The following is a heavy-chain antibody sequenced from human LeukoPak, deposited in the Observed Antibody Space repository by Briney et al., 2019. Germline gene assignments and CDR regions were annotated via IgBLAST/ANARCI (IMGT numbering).Heavy chain of an antibody. CDR1: GFTDSSNY. CDR2: IYNGCST. V-gene: IGHV3-53*01. J-gene: IGHJ3*01. D-gene: IGHD2-15*01. CDR3: ARGYCSVGSCYGLAFDV. Sequence: GSLRLSCAASGFTDSSNYMSWARQSPGKGLEWVSVIYNGCSTYYADSVKGRFTISRDNSKNTLYLQMNSLRAEDTAVYYCARGYCSVGSCYGLAFDVWGQGTMVTVSS.